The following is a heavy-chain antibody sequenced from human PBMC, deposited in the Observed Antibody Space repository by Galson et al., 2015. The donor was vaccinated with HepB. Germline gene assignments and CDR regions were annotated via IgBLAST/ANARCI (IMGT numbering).Heavy chain of an antibody. Sequence: SLRLSCAASGFTFSSYWMNWVRQAPGKGLEWVANIKQDGSEKYYVDSVKGRFTISRDNAKNSLYLQMNSLRAEDTAVYYCARTNYYYGSGPRVYWVQGTLVTVSS. CDR3: ARTNYYYGSGPRVY. CDR1: GFTFSSYW. D-gene: IGHD3-10*01. V-gene: IGHV3-7*01. CDR2: IKQDGSEK. J-gene: IGHJ4*02.